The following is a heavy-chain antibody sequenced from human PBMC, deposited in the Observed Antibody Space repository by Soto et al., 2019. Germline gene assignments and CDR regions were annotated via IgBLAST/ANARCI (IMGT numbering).Heavy chain of an antibody. CDR1: GGSLVSGSYY. D-gene: IGHD6-19*01. CDR2: MFYSGSS. V-gene: IGHV4-61*01. J-gene: IGHJ6*02. CDR3: ARDGSGPPYYYYGMDL. Sequence: QVQLQESGPGLVKPSETLSLTCTVSGGSLVSGSYYWSWIRQPPGKALEWIGHMFYSGSSNYNPSLKTRVSISVDTSKGQFSLQLRSLTAADSAVYYCARDGSGPPYYYYGMDLWGQGTTVTVSS.